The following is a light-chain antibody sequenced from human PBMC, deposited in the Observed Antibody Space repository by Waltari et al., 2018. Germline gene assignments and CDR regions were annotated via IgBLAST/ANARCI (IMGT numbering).Light chain of an antibody. Sequence: SSELTQPPSLTVSPGQTASLPCSGDKLGPIDAFWYQQKPGQSPLLIIYKDNKRPAGIPERFSGANSGNTATLTITGTQAVDEAEYYCQAWDTSTGRVFGGGTKLTVL. CDR1: KLGPID. V-gene: IGLV3-1*01. J-gene: IGLJ2*01. CDR3: QAWDTSTGRV. CDR2: KDN.